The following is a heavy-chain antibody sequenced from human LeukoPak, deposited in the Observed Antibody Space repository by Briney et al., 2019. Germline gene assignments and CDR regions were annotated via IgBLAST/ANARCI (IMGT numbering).Heavy chain of an antibody. CDR3: AGDEDYYDSSGYYPDAFDI. CDR1: GFTFSSYG. Sequence: GGSLRLSCAASGFTFSSYGMSWVRQAPGKGLEWVSAISGSGGSTYYADSVKGRFTISRDNSKNTLYLQMNSLRAEDTAVYYCAGDEDYYDSSGYYPDAFDIWGQGTMVTVSS. CDR2: ISGSGGST. D-gene: IGHD3-22*01. V-gene: IGHV3-23*01. J-gene: IGHJ3*02.